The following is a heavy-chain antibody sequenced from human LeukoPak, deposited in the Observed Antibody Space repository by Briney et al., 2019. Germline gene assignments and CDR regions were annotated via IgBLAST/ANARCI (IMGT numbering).Heavy chain of an antibody. J-gene: IGHJ5*02. CDR1: GFTFSNFA. V-gene: IGHV3-30-3*01. CDR2: ISYDGSNK. CDR3: GRGLWFDP. Sequence: GGSLRLSCAASGFTFSNFAMHWVRQAPGKGLEWVAVISYDGSNKYYAHSVKGRFTISRDNAKNSLSLQMNSLRAEDTAVYYCGRGLWFDPWGQGTLVTVSS.